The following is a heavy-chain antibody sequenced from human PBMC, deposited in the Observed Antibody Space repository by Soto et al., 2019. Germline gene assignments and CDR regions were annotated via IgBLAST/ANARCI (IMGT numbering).Heavy chain of an antibody. J-gene: IGHJ4*02. V-gene: IGHV4-39*01. CDR2: IYYSGST. D-gene: IGHD3-9*01. CDR1: GGSISSSSYY. CDR3: ARTGDYDILTGYYLLLDY. Sequence: QLQLQESGPGLVKPSETLSLTCTVSGGSISSSSYYWGWIRQPPGKGLEWIGSIYYSGSTYYNPSLKSRVTISVDTSKNQFSLKLSSVTAADTAVYYCARTGDYDILTGYYLLLDYWGQGTLVTVSS.